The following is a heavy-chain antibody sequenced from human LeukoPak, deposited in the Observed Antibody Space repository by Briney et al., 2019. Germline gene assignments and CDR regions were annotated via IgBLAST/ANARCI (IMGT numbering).Heavy chain of an antibody. D-gene: IGHD2-2*01. CDR1: GASISAHS. CDR2: IHGNGST. CDR3: ARDMVSTWPYFYSYYYMDV. J-gene: IGHJ6*03. Sequence: SETLSFTCTVSGASISAHSWNWIRQTDGKGLEWIGRIHGNGSTNYNPSLKSRVTMSLDTSKSQFSLKLPSVTAADTALYYCARDMVSTWPYFYSYYYMDVWGQGTTVAVSS. V-gene: IGHV4-4*07.